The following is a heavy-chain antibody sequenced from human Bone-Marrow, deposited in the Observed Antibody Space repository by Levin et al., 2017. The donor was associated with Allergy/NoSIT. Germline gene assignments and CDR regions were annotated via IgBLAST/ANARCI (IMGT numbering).Heavy chain of an antibody. CDR1: GFTFDDYA. D-gene: IGHD3-16*01. J-gene: IGHJ2*01. CDR3: AKDMGAKRDWYFDL. Sequence: GGSLRLSCAASGFTFDDYAMHWVRQAPGKGLEWVSGISWNSGSIGYADSVKGRFTISRDNAKNSLYLQMNSLRAEDTALYYCAKDMGAKRDWYFDLWGRGTLVTVSS. CDR2: ISWNSGSI. V-gene: IGHV3-9*01.